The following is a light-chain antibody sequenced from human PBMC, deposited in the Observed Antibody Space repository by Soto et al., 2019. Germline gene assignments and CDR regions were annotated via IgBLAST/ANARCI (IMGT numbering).Light chain of an antibody. J-gene: IGKJ1*01. CDR1: QGIRID. Sequence: DIQMTPSPSSLSASVGDRVTITCRASQGIRIDLGWFQQRPGKAPKRLIYGASSLQSGVPSRFSGSGYGTEFTLTISNLQPEDFATYYCQQYNISLWTFGQGTKVDI. CDR2: GAS. V-gene: IGKV1-17*02. CDR3: QQYNISLWT.